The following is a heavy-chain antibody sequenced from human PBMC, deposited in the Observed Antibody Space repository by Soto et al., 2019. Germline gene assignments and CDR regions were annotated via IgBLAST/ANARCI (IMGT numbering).Heavy chain of an antibody. CDR1: GFTFNIYG. V-gene: IGHV3-30*18. CDR3: AKHVDNWGAPYYFDS. J-gene: IGHJ4*02. CDR2: ISYDGSNQ. D-gene: IGHD3-16*01. Sequence: GSLRLSCAASGFTFNIYGMHWVRQAPDKGLEWVALISYDGSNQYYADSVKGRFTISRDNSKNTLFLQMNSLRADDSGIYYCAKHVDNWGAPYYFDSWGQGTQVTVSS.